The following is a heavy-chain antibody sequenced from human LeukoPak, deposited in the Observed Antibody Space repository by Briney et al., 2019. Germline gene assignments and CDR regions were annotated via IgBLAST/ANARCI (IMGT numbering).Heavy chain of an antibody. CDR1: GFTFSDYY. CDR2: VSSGSSTI. V-gene: IGHV3-11*01. CDR3: ARADWEREAFDI. D-gene: IGHD1-26*01. J-gene: IGHJ3*02. Sequence: GGSLRLSCAASGFTFSDYYMSWIRQAPGKALEWVSYVSSGSSTIYYADSVKGRFTVSRDNAKNSLYLQMNSLRAEDTALYYCARADWEREAFDIWGQGTMVTVSS.